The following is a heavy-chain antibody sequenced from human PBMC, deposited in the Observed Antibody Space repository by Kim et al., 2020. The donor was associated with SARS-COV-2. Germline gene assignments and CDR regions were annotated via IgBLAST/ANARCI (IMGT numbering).Heavy chain of an antibody. CDR3: ARDSEPYCSSTSCYYYYYMDL. Sequence: GGSLRLSCAASGFTVSSNYMSWVRQAPGKGLEWVSVIYSGGSTYYADSVKGRFTISRDNSKNTLYLQMNSLRADDTAVYYCARDSEPYCSSTSCYYYYYMDLGGKWTTGTVSS. D-gene: IGHD2-2*01. CDR2: IYSGGST. CDR1: GFTVSSNY. J-gene: IGHJ6*03. V-gene: IGHV3-66*01.